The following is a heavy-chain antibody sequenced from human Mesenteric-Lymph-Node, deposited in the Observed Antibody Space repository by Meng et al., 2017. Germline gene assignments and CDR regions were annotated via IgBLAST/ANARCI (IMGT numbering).Heavy chain of an antibody. V-gene: IGHV1-69*13. CDR1: GGTFSSYA. J-gene: IGHJ4*02. CDR3: ARGHTRYGVVGVAALNEYYFDY. D-gene: IGHD2-15*01. CDR2: IIPIFGTA. Sequence: SVKVSCKASGGTFSSYAISWVRQAPGQGLEWMGGIIPIFGTANYAQKFQGRVTITADESTSTAYMELSSLRSEDTAVYYCARGHTRYGVVGVAALNEYYFDYWGQGTLVTVSS.